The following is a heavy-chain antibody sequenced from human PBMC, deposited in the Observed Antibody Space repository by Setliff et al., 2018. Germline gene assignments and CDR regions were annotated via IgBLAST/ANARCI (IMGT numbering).Heavy chain of an antibody. J-gene: IGHJ4*02. Sequence: GGSLRLSCAASGFTVSSNYMSWVRQAPGKGLEWVSVFYTGGSTHYADSVKGRFTISRDNSKNTLYLQMNSLRAEDTAVYYCAKDVADGYNWDYWGQGTLVTVSS. CDR1: GFTVSSNY. D-gene: IGHD5-12*01. CDR2: FYTGGST. V-gene: IGHV3-53*01. CDR3: AKDVADGYNWDY.